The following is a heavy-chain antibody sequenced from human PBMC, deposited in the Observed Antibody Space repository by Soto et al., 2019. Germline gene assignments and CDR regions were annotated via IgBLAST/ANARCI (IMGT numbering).Heavy chain of an antibody. CDR2: INHSGST. CDR3: AGELSNSPEYFDF. Sequence: PSETLSLTCAVYGGSFSGYYWSWIRQPPGKGLEWIGEINHSGSTNYNPSLKSRVTISVDMSKNQFSLKLSSVTAADTAVYYCAGELSNSPEYFDFWGLGTLVTVSS. CDR1: GGSFSGYY. J-gene: IGHJ4*02. D-gene: IGHD6-6*01. V-gene: IGHV4-34*01.